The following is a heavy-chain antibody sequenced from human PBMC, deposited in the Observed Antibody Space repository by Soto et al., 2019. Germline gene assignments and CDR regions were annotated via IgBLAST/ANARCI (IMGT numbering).Heavy chain of an antibody. D-gene: IGHD3-16*01. Sequence: QVQLVQSGAEVKKPGASVKVSCKASGYTFTSYGISWVRQAPGQGLEWMGWISAYNGNTNYAQKLQGRVTMTTDTSTSTAYMERRSLRSEDTAVYYGARFTCGGRISGTRAFDIWGQGTMVTVSS. CDR1: GYTFTSYG. V-gene: IGHV1-18*01. J-gene: IGHJ3*02. CDR2: ISAYNGNT. CDR3: ARFTCGGRISGTRAFDI.